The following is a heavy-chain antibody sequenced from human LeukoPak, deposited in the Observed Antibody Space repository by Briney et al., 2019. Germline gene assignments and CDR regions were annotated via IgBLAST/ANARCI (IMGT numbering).Heavy chain of an antibody. D-gene: IGHD5-18*01. Sequence: SVKVSCKASGGTFSSYAISWVRQAPGQGLEWMGGIIPIFGTANYAQKFQGRVTITTDESTSTAYMELSSLRSEDTAVYYCARESGGYSHMDVWGKGTTVTVSS. CDR3: ARESGGYSHMDV. V-gene: IGHV1-69*05. CDR2: IIPIFGTA. CDR1: GGTFSSYA. J-gene: IGHJ6*03.